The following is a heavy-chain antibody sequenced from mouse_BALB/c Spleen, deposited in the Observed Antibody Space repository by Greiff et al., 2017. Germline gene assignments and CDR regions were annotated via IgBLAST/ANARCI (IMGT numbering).Heavy chain of an antibody. CDR1: GYSITSDYA. V-gene: IGHV3-2*02. CDR2: ISYSGST. CDR3: ARYDYDGGYDY. J-gene: IGHJ2*01. Sequence: EVKLVESGPGLVKPSQSLSLTCTVTGYSITSDYAWNWIRQFPGNKLEWMGYISYSGSTSYNPSLKSRISITRDTSKNQFFLQLNSVTTEDTATYYCARYDYDGGYDYWGQGTTLTVSS. D-gene: IGHD2-4*01.